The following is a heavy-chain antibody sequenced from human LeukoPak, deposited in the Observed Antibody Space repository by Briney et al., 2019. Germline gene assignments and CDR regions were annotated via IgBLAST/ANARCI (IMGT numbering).Heavy chain of an antibody. CDR3: ARPKHDAFDI. CDR1: GGSFSGYY. V-gene: IGHV4-34*01. CDR2: INHSGST. J-gene: IGHJ3*02. Sequence: SETLSLTCAVYGGSFSGYYWSWIRQPPGKGLEWIGEINHSGSTNYNPSLKSRVTISVDTSKNQFSLKLSSVTAADTAVYYCARPKHDAFDIWGQGTMVTVSS.